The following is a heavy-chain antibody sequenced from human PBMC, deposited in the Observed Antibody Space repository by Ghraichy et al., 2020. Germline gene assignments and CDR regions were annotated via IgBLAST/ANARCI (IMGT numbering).Heavy chain of an antibody. CDR2: ISDSGGST. CDR1: GFTFSSYA. Sequence: GGSLRLSCAASGFTFSSYAMSWVRQAPGKGLEWVSAISDSGGSTYYADSVKGRFTISRDNSKNTLYLQMNSLRAEDTAVYYCAKEGSGSYFYGMDVWGQGTTVTVSS. J-gene: IGHJ6*02. D-gene: IGHD1-26*01. CDR3: AKEGSGSYFYGMDV. V-gene: IGHV3-23*01.